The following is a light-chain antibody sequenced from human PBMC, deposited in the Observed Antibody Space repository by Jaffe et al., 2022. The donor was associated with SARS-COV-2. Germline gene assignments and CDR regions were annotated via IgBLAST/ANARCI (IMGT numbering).Light chain of an antibody. J-gene: IGKJ2*01. CDR2: YVS. V-gene: IGKV6D-21*02. CDR3: LQTSSLGLPT. CDR1: QNIGSA. Sequence: EIVLTQSPDFHSVTPKETVTITCRASQNIGSAIHWYQQKPDQSPQLLIKYVSQSISGVPSRFSGSGSGTDFTLTINSLEAEDAAVYYCLQTSSLGLPTFGQGTKLEIK.